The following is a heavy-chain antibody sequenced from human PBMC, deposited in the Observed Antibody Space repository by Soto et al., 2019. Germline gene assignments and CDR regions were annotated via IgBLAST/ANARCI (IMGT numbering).Heavy chain of an antibody. CDR1: GGTFSSYA. J-gene: IGHJ6*02. CDR3: ARVVLAAGTYYYYGMDV. V-gene: IGHV1-69*01. D-gene: IGHD6-25*01. CDR2: IIPIFGTA. Sequence: QVQLVQSGAEVKKPGSSVKVSCKASGGTFSSYAISWVRQAPGQGLEWMGGIIPIFGTANYAQKFQGRVTITADESTSTAYMGLSSLRSEDTAVYYCARVVLAAGTYYYYGMDVWGQGTTVTVSS.